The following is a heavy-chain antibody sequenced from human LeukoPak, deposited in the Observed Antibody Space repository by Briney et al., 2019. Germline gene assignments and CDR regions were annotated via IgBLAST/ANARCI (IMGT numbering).Heavy chain of an antibody. CDR1: GGSFSGYY. CDR2: INHSGST. CDR3: ARVKANWELYYFDY. Sequence: PSETLSLTCAVYGGSFSGYYWSWIRQPPGKGLEWIGEINHSGSTNYNPSLKSRVTISVDTSKNQFSLKLSSVTAADTAVYYCARVKANWELYYFDYWGQGTLVTVSS. J-gene: IGHJ4*02. V-gene: IGHV4-34*01. D-gene: IGHD1-7*01.